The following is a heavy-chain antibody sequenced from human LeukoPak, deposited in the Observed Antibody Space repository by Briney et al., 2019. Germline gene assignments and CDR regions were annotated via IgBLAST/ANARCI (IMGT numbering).Heavy chain of an antibody. CDR1: GFTFSNSA. V-gene: IGHV3-23*01. D-gene: IGHD6-19*01. Sequence: GGSLRLSCAASGFTFSNSAMSWVRQAPGKGLEWISTLSGSGITTYYADSVKGRFTISRDNSKNTLYLQMNSLRAEDTAVYYCAKGIYSSGWSYFDYWGHGTLVTVSS. J-gene: IGHJ4*01. CDR3: AKGIYSSGWSYFDY. CDR2: LSGSGITT.